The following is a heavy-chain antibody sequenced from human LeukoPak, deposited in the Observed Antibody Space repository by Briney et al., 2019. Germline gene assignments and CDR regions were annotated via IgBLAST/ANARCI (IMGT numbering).Heavy chain of an antibody. CDR2: LRYDGGNK. Sequence: GGSLRLSCAASGFTFSRYGMHWVRQAPGKGLEWVAFLRYDGGNKNYADSVKGRFTISRDNSKNTLYLQMNSLRAEDTAVYFCAKEGQYFDYWSGYSQGYYFDYWGQGALVTVSS. D-gene: IGHD3-3*01. CDR1: GFTFSRYG. V-gene: IGHV3-30*02. CDR3: AKEGQYFDYWSGYSQGYYFDY. J-gene: IGHJ4*02.